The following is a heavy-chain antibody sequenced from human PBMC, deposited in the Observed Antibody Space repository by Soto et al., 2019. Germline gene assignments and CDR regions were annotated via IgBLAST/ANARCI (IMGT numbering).Heavy chain of an antibody. CDR1: GFTFSSYA. J-gene: IGHJ4*02. V-gene: IGHV3-23*01. CDR3: AVRKTGSYFDY. CDR2: IGASGADT. Sequence: EVQLLESGGGLVQPGGSLRLSCAASGFTFSSYAMSWARQAPGKGLEWVSGIGASGADTYYTDFVKGRFIISRDNSKNSLHLQMNSLRAEDTAVYYCAVRKTGSYFDYWGQGTLVTVSS. D-gene: IGHD1-26*01.